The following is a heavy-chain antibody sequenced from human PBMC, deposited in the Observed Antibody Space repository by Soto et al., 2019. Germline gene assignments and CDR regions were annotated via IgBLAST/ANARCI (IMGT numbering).Heavy chain of an antibody. D-gene: IGHD2-15*01. CDR2: ISGSGGST. J-gene: IGHJ4*02. V-gene: IGHV3-23*01. CDR3: TKDYTYDFATYKRFDY. CDR1: GFCFSSYA. Sequence: GGCLRLSCATSGFCFSSYAMSWVRPAEGKGLEWVSTISGSGGSTHYTDSVKGRFTISRDNFKNTLFLEMNSLRAADTAIYYCTKDYTYDFATYKRFDYWGQGVLVTVSS.